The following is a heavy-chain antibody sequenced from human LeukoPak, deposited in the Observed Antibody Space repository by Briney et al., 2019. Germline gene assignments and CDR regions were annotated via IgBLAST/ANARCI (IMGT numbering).Heavy chain of an antibody. Sequence: SETLSLTCAVYGGSFSGYYGSWIRQPPGKGLEWIGEINHSGSTNYNPSLKSRVTISVDTSKNQFSLKPSSVTAADTAVYYCARETKYYGSGSYFDYWGQGTLVTVSS. CDR3: ARETKYYGSGSYFDY. J-gene: IGHJ4*02. V-gene: IGHV4-34*01. D-gene: IGHD3-10*01. CDR1: GGSFSGYY. CDR2: INHSGST.